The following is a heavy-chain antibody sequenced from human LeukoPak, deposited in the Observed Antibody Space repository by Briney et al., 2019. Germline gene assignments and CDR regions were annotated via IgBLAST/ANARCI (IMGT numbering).Heavy chain of an antibody. D-gene: IGHD6-13*01. V-gene: IGHV1-69*06. CDR1: GGTFSSYA. Sequence: ASVKVSCKASGGTFSSYAISWVRQAPGQGLEWMGRIIPIFGTANYAQKFQGRVTITADKSTSTAYMELSSLRSEDTAVYYCARGVFRDYYYYGMDVWGKGTTVTVSS. CDR3: ARGVFRDYYYYGMDV. CDR2: IIPIFGTA. J-gene: IGHJ6*04.